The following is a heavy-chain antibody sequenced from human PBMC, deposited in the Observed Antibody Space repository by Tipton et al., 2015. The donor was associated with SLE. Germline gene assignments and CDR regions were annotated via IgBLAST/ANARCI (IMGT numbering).Heavy chain of an antibody. D-gene: IGHD5-18*01. J-gene: IGHJ2*01. CDR3: ARGSPNSYGYSYWYFDL. V-gene: IGHV4-4*02. CDR1: GGSINSGNW. CDR2: IYDSGST. Sequence: TLSLTCTVSGGSINSGNWWSWVRQPPGKGLEWIGEIYDSGSTYYNPSLKSRVTISIDKSKNRFSLKLNSVTAADTAVYYCARGSPNSYGYSYWYFDLWGRGTLVTVSS.